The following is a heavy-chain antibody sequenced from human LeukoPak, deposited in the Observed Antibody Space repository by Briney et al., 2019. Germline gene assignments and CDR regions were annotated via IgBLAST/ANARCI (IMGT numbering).Heavy chain of an antibody. J-gene: IGHJ3*02. V-gene: IGHV4-34*01. CDR2: INHSGST. CDR1: GGSFSGYY. CDR3: ARDPGAFDI. Sequence: SQTLSLTCAVYGGSFSGYYWSWIRQPPGKGLEWIGEINHSGSTNYNPSLKSRVTISVDTSKNQFSLKLSSVTAADTAVYYCARDPGAFDIWGQGTMVTVSS.